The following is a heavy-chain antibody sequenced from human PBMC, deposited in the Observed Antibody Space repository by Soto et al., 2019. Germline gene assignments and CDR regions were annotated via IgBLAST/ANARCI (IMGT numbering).Heavy chain of an antibody. CDR1: GFTFSSYS. V-gene: IGHV3-30*18. CDR3: AKAIAARGNYFDY. CDR2: ISNDGSNK. J-gene: IGHJ4*02. Sequence: GGSLRLSCAASGFTFSSYSMNWVRQAPGKGLEWVAVISNDGSNKYYADSVKGRFTISRDNSKNTLYLQMNSLRAEDTAVYYCAKAIAARGNYFDYWGQGTLVTVSS. D-gene: IGHD6-6*01.